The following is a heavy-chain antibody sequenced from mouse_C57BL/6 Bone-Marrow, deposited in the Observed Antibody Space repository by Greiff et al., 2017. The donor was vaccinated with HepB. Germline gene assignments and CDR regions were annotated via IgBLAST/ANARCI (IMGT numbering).Heavy chain of an antibody. CDR2: IDPENGDT. CDR1: GFNIKDDY. V-gene: IGHV14-4*01. J-gene: IGHJ4*01. Sequence: VHVKQSGAELVRPGASVKLSCTASGFNIKDDYMHWVKQRPEQGLEWIGWIDPENGDTEYASKFQGKATMTADTSSNTAYLQLSSLTSEDTAVYYCTTPDYAMDYWGQGTSVTVSS. CDR3: TTPDYAMDY.